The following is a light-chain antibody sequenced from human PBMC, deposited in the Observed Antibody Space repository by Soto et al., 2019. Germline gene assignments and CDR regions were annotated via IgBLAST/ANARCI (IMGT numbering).Light chain of an antibody. CDR1: SIDVGAYNY. CDR2: EVG. J-gene: IGLJ1*01. CDR3: SSYTARGTRV. Sequence: QSALTQFASVSGSPGQSITISCTGSSIDVGAYNYVSWYQQHPDKAPKLLIYEVGNRPSGVSFRFSGSKSGNMASLTISGLQSEDEADYYCSSYTARGTRVFGTGTKLTVL. V-gene: IGLV2-14*01.